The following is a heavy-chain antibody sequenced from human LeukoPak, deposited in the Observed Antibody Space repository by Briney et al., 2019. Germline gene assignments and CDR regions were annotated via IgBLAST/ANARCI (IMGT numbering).Heavy chain of an antibody. J-gene: IGHJ4*02. V-gene: IGHV3-7*01. D-gene: IGHD1-26*01. Sequence: GGSLSLSCAVSGFTFSSHWMSWVRQAPGKGLEWVANIKQDGSEKYYVDSVKGRFTISRDNAKNSLYLQMNSLRAEDTAVYYCARSYWQLGYWGQGTLVTASS. CDR3: ARSYWQLGY. CDR2: IKQDGSEK. CDR1: GFTFSSHW.